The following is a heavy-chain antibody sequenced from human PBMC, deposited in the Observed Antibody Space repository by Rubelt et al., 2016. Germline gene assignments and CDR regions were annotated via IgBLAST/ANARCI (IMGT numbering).Heavy chain of an antibody. Sequence: VQLVESGGDLVQPGGSLRLSCAASGFTFNSYTMHWVRQAPGKGLEWVAVISYAATNKYYADSWKGRFTISSDNSKNTLYLQMNSLRAEDTAVYYCARDIKGRVAGSFDYWGQGTLVTVSS. CDR2: ISYAATNK. D-gene: IGHD6-19*01. CDR3: ARDIKGRVAGSFDY. CDR1: GFTFNSYT. J-gene: IGHJ4*02. V-gene: IGHV3-30*04.